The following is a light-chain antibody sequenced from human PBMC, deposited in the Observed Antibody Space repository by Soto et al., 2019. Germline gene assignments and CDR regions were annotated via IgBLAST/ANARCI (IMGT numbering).Light chain of an antibody. Sequence: DIQMTQSPSTLSASVGDRVTITCRASQSISSWLAWYQQKPGKAPKLLIYKASSLESGVPSSFSGSGSGTEFTLTISSLQPDDFATYYCQQNNSYPLTFGGGTKVEI. J-gene: IGKJ4*01. CDR1: QSISSW. CDR2: KAS. V-gene: IGKV1-5*03. CDR3: QQNNSYPLT.